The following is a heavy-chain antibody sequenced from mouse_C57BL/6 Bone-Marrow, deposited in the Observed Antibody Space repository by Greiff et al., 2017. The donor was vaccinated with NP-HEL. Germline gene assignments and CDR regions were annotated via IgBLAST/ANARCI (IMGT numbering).Heavy chain of an antibody. CDR1: GFTFSSYA. D-gene: IGHD2-1*01. CDR3: ARFYRGFAY. J-gene: IGHJ3*01. V-gene: IGHV5-4*03. CDR2: ISDGGSYT. Sequence: EVKLQESGGGLVKPGGSLKLSCAASGFTFSSYAMSWVRQTPEKRLEWVATISDGGSYTYYPDNVKGRFTISRDNAKNNLYLQMSHLKSEDTAMYYCARFYRGFAYWGQGTLVTVSA.